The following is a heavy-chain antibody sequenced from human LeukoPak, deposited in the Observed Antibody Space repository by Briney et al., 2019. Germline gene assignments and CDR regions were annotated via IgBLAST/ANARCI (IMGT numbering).Heavy chain of an antibody. Sequence: ASVKVSCKASGYTFTSYAMHWVRQAPGQRLEWMGWINAGNGNTEYSQKFQGRVTITRDTSASTAYMELSSLRSEDTAVYYCAREAVDSSVDWFDPWGQGTLVTVSS. V-gene: IGHV1-3*01. CDR1: GYTFTSYA. CDR2: INAGNGNT. J-gene: IGHJ5*02. D-gene: IGHD4-23*01. CDR3: AREAVDSSVDWFDP.